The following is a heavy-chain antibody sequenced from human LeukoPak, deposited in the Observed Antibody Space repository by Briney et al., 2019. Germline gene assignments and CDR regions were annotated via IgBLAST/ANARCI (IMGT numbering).Heavy chain of an antibody. D-gene: IGHD4-17*01. CDR1: GFTFSSYE. CDR3: ARSAETNRDYGDYALDY. V-gene: IGHV3-48*03. CDR2: ISSSGSTI. J-gene: IGHJ4*02. Sequence: GGSLRLSCAASGFTFSSYEMNWVRQAPGKGLEWVSYISSSGSTIYYADSVKGRFTISRDNAKNSLYLQMNSLRAEDTAVYYCARSAETNRDYGDYALDYWGQGTLVTVSS.